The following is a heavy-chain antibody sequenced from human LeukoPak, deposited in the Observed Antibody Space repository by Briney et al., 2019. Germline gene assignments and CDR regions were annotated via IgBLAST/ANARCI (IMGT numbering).Heavy chain of an antibody. CDR2: ISGSGGST. V-gene: IGHV3-23*01. CDR1: GFTFSSYA. D-gene: IGHD3-3*01. Sequence: GGSLRLSCAASGFTFSSYAMSWVRQAPGKGLERVSAISGSGGSTYYADSVKGRFTISRDNSKNTLYLQMNSLRAEDTAVYYCAKGSYVRFLEWLPLRYFDYWGQGTLVTVSS. J-gene: IGHJ4*02. CDR3: AKGSYVRFLEWLPLRYFDY.